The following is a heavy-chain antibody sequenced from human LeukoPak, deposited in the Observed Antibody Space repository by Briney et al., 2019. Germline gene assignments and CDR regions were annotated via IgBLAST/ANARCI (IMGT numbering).Heavy chain of an antibody. CDR1: GYTFTSYA. V-gene: IGHV1-3*01. Sequence: VASVTVSCKASGYTFTSYAMHWVRQAPGQRLEWMGWINAGNGNTKYSQKFQGRVTITRDTSASTAYMELSSLRSEDTAVYYCARPRGVVPAASAWFDPWGQGTLVTVSS. J-gene: IGHJ5*02. D-gene: IGHD2-2*01. CDR2: INAGNGNT. CDR3: ARPRGVVPAASAWFDP.